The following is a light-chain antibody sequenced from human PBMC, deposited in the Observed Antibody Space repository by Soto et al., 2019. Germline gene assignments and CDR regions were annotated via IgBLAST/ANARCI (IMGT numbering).Light chain of an antibody. V-gene: IGLV2-11*01. CDR1: SSDVGGYNY. CDR3: CSYAGSYIWV. Sequence: QSALTQPRSVSGSPGQSVTISCTGTSSDVGGYNYVSWYQQHPGKAPKLMIYDVSKRPSGVPDRFSGSKSGNTASLTISGVQAEDEADYYCCSYAGSYIWVFGGGTKLTVL. CDR2: DVS. J-gene: IGLJ3*02.